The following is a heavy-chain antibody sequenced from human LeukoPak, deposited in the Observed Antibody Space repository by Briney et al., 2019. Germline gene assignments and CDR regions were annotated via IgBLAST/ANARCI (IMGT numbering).Heavy chain of an antibody. V-gene: IGHV4-59*01. CDR1: GGSISSYY. D-gene: IGHD5-12*01. Sequence: PSETLSLTCTVSGGSISSYYWSWIRQPPGKGLEWIGYIYYSGSTNYNPSLKSRVTISVDTSKNQFSLKLSSVTAADTAVYYCAREVKVEMATIIDYWGQGTLVTVSS. CDR2: IYYSGST. CDR3: AREVKVEMATIIDY. J-gene: IGHJ4*02.